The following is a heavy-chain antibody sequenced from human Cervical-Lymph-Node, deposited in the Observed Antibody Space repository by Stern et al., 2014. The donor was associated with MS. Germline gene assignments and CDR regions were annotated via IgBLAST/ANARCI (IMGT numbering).Heavy chain of an antibody. V-gene: IGHV3-23*01. J-gene: IGHJ4*02. CDR2: ISGSDGST. D-gene: IGHD6-19*01. CDR3: AKVYGSGPFDY. CDR1: GFTFSSYA. Sequence: EVQLLQSGGTLVQPGGSLRLSCAASGFTFSSYAMRWVRQAPGQGLEWVSVISGSDGSTFYADSVKGRFTISRDNSKNTLFLQMNSLRAEDTAVYYCAKVYGSGPFDYWGQGTLVTVSS.